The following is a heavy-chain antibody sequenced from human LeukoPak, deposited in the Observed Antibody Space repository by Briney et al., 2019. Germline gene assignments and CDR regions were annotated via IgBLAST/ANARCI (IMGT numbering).Heavy chain of an antibody. D-gene: IGHD5-18*01. Sequence: SETLSLTCTVSGGSISSSSYYWGWIRQPPGTGLEWIGSIYYSGSTYYNPSLKSRVTISVDTSKNQFSLKLSSVTAADTAVYYCASLFRDTAMVRGYYYYYYMDVWGKGTTVTISS. CDR1: GGSISSSSYY. V-gene: IGHV4-39*01. CDR2: IYYSGST. CDR3: ASLFRDTAMVRGYYYYYYMDV. J-gene: IGHJ6*03.